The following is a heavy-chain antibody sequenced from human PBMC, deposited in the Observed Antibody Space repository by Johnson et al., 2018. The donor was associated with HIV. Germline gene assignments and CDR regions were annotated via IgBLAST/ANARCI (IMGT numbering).Heavy chain of an antibody. CDR2: IRNDGSNK. CDR1: GFTFSTYG. CDR3: AKVAIWGTYRYNLGDTYDI. V-gene: IGHV3-30*02. J-gene: IGHJ3*02. Sequence: MLLVESGGGVVQPGGSLRLSCAASGFTFSTYGIHWVRQAPGKGLEWVAFIRNDGSNKYYAESVTGRVTISRDNSKNTLYLQMNSLRAEDTAVYYCAKVAIWGTYRYNLGDTYDIWGQGTMVTVSS. D-gene: IGHD3-16*02.